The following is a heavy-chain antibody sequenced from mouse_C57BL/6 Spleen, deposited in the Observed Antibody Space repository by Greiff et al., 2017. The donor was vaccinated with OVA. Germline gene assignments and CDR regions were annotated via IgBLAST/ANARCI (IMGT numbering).Heavy chain of an antibody. CDR1: GYTFTSYW. CDR3: ARWVYSGYYGDALGD. V-gene: IGHV1-72*01. CDR2: IDPNSGGT. D-gene: IGHD2-3*01. Sequence: QVQLQQPGAELVKPGASVKLSCKASGYTFTSYWMHWVKQRPGRGLEWIGRIDPNSGGTKYNEKFKSKATLTVDNPSSTAYMQLSSLTSEDTAVYYGARWVYSGYYGDALGDWGKGTSVTVAS. J-gene: IGHJ4*01.